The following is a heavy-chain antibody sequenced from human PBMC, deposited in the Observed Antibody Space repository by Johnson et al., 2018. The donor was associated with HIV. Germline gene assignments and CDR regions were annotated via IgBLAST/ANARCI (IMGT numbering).Heavy chain of an antibody. CDR1: GFTFSSYA. V-gene: IGHV3-30*04. Sequence: QVQLVESGGGVVQPGRYLRLSCAASGFTFSSYAMHWVRQAPGKGLEWVAVISSDGSNKYYADSVKGRFTISRDNSKNTLYLQMNSLRAEDTAVYYCAKDRGLLDAFDIWGQGTMVTVSS. CDR3: AKDRGLLDAFDI. CDR2: ISSDGSNK. J-gene: IGHJ3*02.